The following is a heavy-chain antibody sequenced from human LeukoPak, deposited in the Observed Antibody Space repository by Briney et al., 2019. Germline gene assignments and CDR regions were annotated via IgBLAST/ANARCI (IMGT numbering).Heavy chain of an antibody. D-gene: IGHD3-9*01. V-gene: IGHV4-59*08. J-gene: IGHJ6*02. CDR3: ARGPANYDILTGYYRGAYYYYYGMDV. CDR2: IYYSGST. CDR1: GGSISSYY. Sequence: SETLSLTCTVSGGSISSYYWSWIRQPPGKGLEWVGYIYYSGSTSYNPSLKSRVTISADTSKNQFSLKLSSVTAADTAVYYCARGPANYDILTGYYRGAYYYYYGMDVWGQGTTVTVSS.